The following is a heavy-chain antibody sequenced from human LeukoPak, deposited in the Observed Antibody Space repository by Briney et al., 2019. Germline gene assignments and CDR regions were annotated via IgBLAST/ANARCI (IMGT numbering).Heavy chain of an antibody. J-gene: IGHJ6*03. Sequence: GGSLRLSCAASGFTFSAYSMNWVRQAPGKGLEWVSSIGGYGTYIYYADSVKGRFTISRDNTKNSLYLQMNGLRAEDTAVYYCARDPSTRMATYYYYYMDVWGKGTTVTVSS. CDR3: ARDPSTRMATYYYYYMDV. CDR1: GFTFSAYS. D-gene: IGHD5-24*01. CDR2: IGGYGTYI. V-gene: IGHV3-21*01.